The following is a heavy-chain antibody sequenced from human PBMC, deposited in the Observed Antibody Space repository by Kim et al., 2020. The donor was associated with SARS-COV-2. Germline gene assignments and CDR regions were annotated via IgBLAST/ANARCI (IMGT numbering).Heavy chain of an antibody. J-gene: IGHJ3*02. CDR3: AKVGITMVRGVMDAFDI. Sequence: VQDRFTISRDNSKNTLHLQMNSLRAEDTAVYYCAKVGITMVRGVMDAFDIWGQGTMVTVSS. V-gene: IGHV3-30*02. D-gene: IGHD3-10*01.